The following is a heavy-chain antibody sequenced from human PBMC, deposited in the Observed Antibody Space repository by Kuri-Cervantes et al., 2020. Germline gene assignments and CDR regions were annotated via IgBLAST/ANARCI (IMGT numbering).Heavy chain of an antibody. CDR2: IYYSGST. CDR1: GGSISSYY. CDR3: AREEAALFDY. V-gene: IGHV4-59*13. Sequence: SETLSLTCTVSGGSISSYYWSWIRQPPGKGLEWIGYIYYSGSTNYNPSLKSRVTISVDTSKNQFSLKLSSVTAAGTAVYYCAREEAALFDYWGQGTLVTVSS. J-gene: IGHJ4*02.